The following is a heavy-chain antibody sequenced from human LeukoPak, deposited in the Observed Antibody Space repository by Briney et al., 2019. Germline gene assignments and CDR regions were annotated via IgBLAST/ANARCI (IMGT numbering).Heavy chain of an antibody. CDR3: ARDLSLVDGTSMFDY. CDR2: IYTSGST. V-gene: IGHV4-4*07. D-gene: IGHD2-2*01. J-gene: IGHJ4*02. CDR1: GGSISRYY. Sequence: PSETLSLTCTVSGGSISRYYWSWIRQPAGKGLEWIGRIYTSGSTNYNPSLKSRVTMSVDTSKNQFSLKLSSVTAADTAVYYCARDLSLVDGTSMFDYWGQGTLVTVSS.